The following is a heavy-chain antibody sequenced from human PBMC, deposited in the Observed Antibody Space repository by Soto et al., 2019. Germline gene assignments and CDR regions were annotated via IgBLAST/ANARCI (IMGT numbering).Heavy chain of an antibody. CDR2: IIPIFGTA. D-gene: IGHD3-3*01. Sequence: QVQLVQSGAEVKKPGSSVKVSCKASGGTFSSYAISWVRQAPGQGLEWMGGIIPIFGTANYAQKFQGRVTITADESTRTAYMGLSSLRSDDAAVDYCARDDEWWFDPGGQGTLVTVSS. CDR3: ARDDEWWFDP. J-gene: IGHJ5*02. V-gene: IGHV1-69*12. CDR1: GGTFSSYA.